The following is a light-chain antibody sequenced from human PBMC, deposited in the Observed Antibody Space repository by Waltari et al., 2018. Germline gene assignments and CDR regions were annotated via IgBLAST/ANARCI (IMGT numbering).Light chain of an antibody. Sequence: IVLTQSPGTLSLSPGERATLSCRASQSVSRSLAWYQQKPGQAPKLLIYGASTRATGIPDRFTGSGSGTDFILTISSLEPEDFAIYLCQHYERLPATFGQGTKVEIK. J-gene: IGKJ1*01. CDR1: QSVSRS. CDR2: GAS. V-gene: IGKV3-20*01. CDR3: QHYERLPAT.